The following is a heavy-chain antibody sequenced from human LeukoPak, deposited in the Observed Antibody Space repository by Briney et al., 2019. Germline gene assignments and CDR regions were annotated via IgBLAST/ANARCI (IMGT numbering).Heavy chain of an antibody. CDR1: GFTFSSYA. D-gene: IGHD1-1*01. V-gene: IGHV3-23*01. Sequence: GGSLRLSCAASGFTFSSYAMTWVRQAPGEGLEWVSGINSGETTYYADSVKGRFTISRDNSKNTLYLQMNSLRAEDTAVYYCVRDFSAGIWGQGTLVTVSS. CDR3: VRDFSAGI. CDR2: INSGETT. J-gene: IGHJ4*02.